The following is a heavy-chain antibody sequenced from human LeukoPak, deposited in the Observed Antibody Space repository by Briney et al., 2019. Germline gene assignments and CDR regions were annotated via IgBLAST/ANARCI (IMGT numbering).Heavy chain of an antibody. CDR2: IYSGGST. CDR1: GFTVSSNY. D-gene: IGHD5-12*01. Sequence: GGSLRLSCAASGFTVSSNYMSWVRQAPGKGLEWVSVIYSGGSTYYADSVKGRFTISRDNPKNTLYLQMNSLRAGDTAVYYCAREAPSGYDYLDYWGQGTLVTVSS. J-gene: IGHJ4*02. V-gene: IGHV3-53*01. CDR3: AREAPSGYDYLDY.